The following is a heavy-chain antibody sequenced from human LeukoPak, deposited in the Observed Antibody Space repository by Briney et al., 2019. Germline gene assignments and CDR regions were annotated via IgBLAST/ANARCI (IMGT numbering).Heavy chain of an antibody. CDR1: GGTFSSYA. CDR2: IIPIFGTA. CDR3: ARIPQATGPFDY. J-gene: IGHJ4*02. D-gene: IGHD3-9*01. Sequence: ASVKVSCKASGGTFSSYAISWVRQAPGQGLEWMGGIIPIFGTANYAQKFQGRVTITADESTSTAYMELSCLRSEDTAVYYCARIPQATGPFDYWGQGTLVTVSA. V-gene: IGHV1-69*13.